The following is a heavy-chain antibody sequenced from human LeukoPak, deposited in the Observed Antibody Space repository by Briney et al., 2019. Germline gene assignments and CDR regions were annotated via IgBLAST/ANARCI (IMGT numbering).Heavy chain of an antibody. CDR3: ASYSGLRLGELSLYLIDY. CDR2: INPNSGGT. V-gene: IGHV1-2*02. Sequence: EASVKVSCQASGYTFNGYYMLWVRQAPGQGLEWMGWINPNSGGTNYAQKFQGRVTMTRDTSISPAYMELSRLSSDDTAVYYCASYSGLRLGELSLYLIDYWGQGALVTVSS. CDR1: GYTFNGYY. J-gene: IGHJ4*02. D-gene: IGHD3-16*02.